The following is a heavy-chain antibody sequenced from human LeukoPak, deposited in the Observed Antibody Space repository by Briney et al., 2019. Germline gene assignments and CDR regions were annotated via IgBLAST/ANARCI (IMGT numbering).Heavy chain of an antibody. CDR3: ARERYDSSGYYYSSAFDI. CDR1: GYTFTGYY. Sequence: ASVKVSCKASGYTFTGYYMHWVRQAPGQGLEWMGWINPNSGGTNYAQKFQGRVTMTRDTSISTAYMELSRLRSDDTAVYYCARERYDSSGYYYSSAFDIWGQGTMVTVSS. V-gene: IGHV1-2*02. J-gene: IGHJ3*02. CDR2: INPNSGGT. D-gene: IGHD3-22*01.